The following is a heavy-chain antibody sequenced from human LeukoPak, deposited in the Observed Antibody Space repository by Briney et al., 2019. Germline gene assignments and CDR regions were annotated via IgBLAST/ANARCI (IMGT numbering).Heavy chain of an antibody. J-gene: IGHJ5*02. Sequence: ASVKVSCKASGYTFISYGIGWVRQAPGQGLEWMGWISSHNGYTKYAQKFQGRVTMTTDTSMSTAYMELGSLRSDDTAVYYCARRRAVAGVNWFDPWGQGTLVTVSS. CDR2: ISSHNGYT. CDR3: ARRRAVAGVNWFDP. D-gene: IGHD6-19*01. CDR1: GYTFISYG. V-gene: IGHV1-18*01.